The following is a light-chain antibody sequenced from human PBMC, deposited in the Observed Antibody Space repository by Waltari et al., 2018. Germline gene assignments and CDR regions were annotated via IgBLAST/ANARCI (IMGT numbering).Light chain of an antibody. J-gene: IGLJ3*02. CDR3: YSTDYTGNYWV. Sequence: SYELTQPPSVSVSPGHTVRIPCPGEALPNQYAYWYRQKSGQAPVLVIYEDTKRPSGIPERFSASNSGAVATLTITGAQVEDEADYYCYSTDYTGNYWVFGGGTKLTVL. CDR1: ALPNQY. CDR2: EDT. V-gene: IGLV3-10*01.